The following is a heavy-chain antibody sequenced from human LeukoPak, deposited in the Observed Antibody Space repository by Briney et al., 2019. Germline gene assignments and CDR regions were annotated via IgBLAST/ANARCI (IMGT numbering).Heavy chain of an antibody. CDR3: ARGDIVVVIAVLDY. CDR1: GFTFSSYA. Sequence: GGSLRLSCAASGFTFSSYAMHWVRQAPGKGLEWVAVISYDGSNKYYADSVKGRFTISRDNSKNTLYLQMNSLRAEDTAVYYCARGDIVVVIAVLDYWGQGTLVTVSS. J-gene: IGHJ4*02. V-gene: IGHV3-30-3*01. D-gene: IGHD2-15*01. CDR2: ISYDGSNK.